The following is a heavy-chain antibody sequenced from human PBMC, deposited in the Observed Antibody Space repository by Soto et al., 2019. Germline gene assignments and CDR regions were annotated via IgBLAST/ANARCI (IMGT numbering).Heavy chain of an antibody. CDR1: GGTFNNQP. CDR2: ITPLFGFA. J-gene: IGHJ4*02. D-gene: IGHD2-15*01. Sequence: QVQLVQSGAEVRRPGSSVKVSCKASGGTFNNQPFSWVRQGPGQGLEWMGGITPLFGFAHYAQKFQGRVTITADESTSTVYLELSSLQFEDAAAYYCAADGSGGTYVGVQYSEYWGQGTLVTVSS. CDR3: AADGSGGTYVGVQYSEY. V-gene: IGHV1-69*01.